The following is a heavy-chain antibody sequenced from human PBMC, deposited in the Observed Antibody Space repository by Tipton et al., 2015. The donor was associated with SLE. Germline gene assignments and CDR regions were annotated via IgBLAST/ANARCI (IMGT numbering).Heavy chain of an antibody. CDR3: ARGRITLTTGYFAP. V-gene: IGHV4-39*02. Sequence: TLSLTCRVSGGAISASTYYWAWIRQAPGKGLEWIGSVSYTGSTYNNPSLRSRVTISVDTSKNHFSLKLSSVTAADTAIYYCARGRITLTTGYFAPWGQGSLVTVSS. D-gene: IGHD3-22*01. CDR2: VSYTGST. J-gene: IGHJ5*02. CDR1: GGAISASTYY.